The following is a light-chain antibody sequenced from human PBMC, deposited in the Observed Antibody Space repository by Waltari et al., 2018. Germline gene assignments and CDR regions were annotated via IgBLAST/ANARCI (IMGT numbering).Light chain of an antibody. CDR3: QQYANSPYT. CDR1: QILSNNF. V-gene: IGKV3-20*01. Sequence: EIVLTQSPGTLSLSTGQRATLSCRASQILSNNFLAWYQQMSGQPPRLLIYCASRRATGIPDRFSVAGSGTDFTLTISRLEAEDSAVYYCQQYANSPYTFGQGTKLEV. CDR2: CAS. J-gene: IGKJ2*01.